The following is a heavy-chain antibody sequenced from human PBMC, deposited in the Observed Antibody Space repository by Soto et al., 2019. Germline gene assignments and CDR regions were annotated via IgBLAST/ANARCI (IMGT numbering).Heavy chain of an antibody. V-gene: IGHV3-9*01. Sequence: EVQLVESGGGLVQPGRSLRLSCAASGFTVDDYAMHWVLQAPGKGLEWVSVISGNSGSIGYADSVKGRFTISRDNAKIPLYLQMNRLRVEDTALYYCAKDASGSCWYLDAFCLWGEGTMVTVSS. CDR3: AKDASGSCWYLDAFCL. CDR2: ISGNSGSI. D-gene: IGHD6-19*01. CDR1: GFTVDDYA. J-gene: IGHJ3*01.